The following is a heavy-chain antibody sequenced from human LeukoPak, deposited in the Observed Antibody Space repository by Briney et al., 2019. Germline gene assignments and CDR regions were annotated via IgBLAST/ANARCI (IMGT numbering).Heavy chain of an antibody. CDR1: GDSVSSNSAA. V-gene: IGHV6-1*01. J-gene: IGHJ4*02. CDR2: TYYRSKWYN. CDR3: ARDAVAGRATPYYFDY. D-gene: IGHD6-19*01. Sequence: SQTLSLTCAISGDSVSSNSAAWNWIRQSPSRGLEWLGRTYYRSKWYNDYAVSVKSRITINPDTSKNQFSLQLNSVTPGDTAVYYSARDAVAGRATPYYFDYWGQGTLVTVSS.